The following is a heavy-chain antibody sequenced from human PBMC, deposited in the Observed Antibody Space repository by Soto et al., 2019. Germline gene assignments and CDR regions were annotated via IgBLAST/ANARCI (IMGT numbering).Heavy chain of an antibody. CDR3: ARIDVKSGSYFLFYYFDY. CDR1: GFTFSSYA. V-gene: IGHV3-23*01. J-gene: IGHJ4*02. CDR2: ISSSGGST. D-gene: IGHD1-26*01. Sequence: GGSLRLSCAASGFTFSSYAMSWVRQAPGKGLEWVSYISSSGGSTYYADSVKGRFTISRDNYKNTLYLQMNSLRAEDTAVYYCARIDVKSGSYFLFYYFDYWGQGTLVTVSS.